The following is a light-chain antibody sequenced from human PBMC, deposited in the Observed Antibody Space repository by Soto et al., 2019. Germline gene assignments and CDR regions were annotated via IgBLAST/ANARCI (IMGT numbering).Light chain of an antibody. CDR2: GAS. Sequence: EIVLTQSPGTLSLSPGERATLSCSASQSVSSSYLAWYQQKPGQAPRLLIYGASSRATGIPDRFSGNGSGTDFTLTISRLEPEDFAVYYCQQYGSSGWTFGQGTKVAIK. V-gene: IGKV3-20*01. J-gene: IGKJ1*01. CDR1: QSVSSSY. CDR3: QQYGSSGWT.